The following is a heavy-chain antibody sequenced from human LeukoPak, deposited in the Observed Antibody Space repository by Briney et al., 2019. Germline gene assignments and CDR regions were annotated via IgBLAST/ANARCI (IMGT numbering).Heavy chain of an antibody. Sequence: PSETLSLTCTVSGGSISSSSYYWGWIRQPPGKGLEWIGSIYYSGSTNYNPSLKSRVTISVDTSKNQFSLQLSSVTAADTAVYYCARGEQQLVGGFDNWGQGTLVTVSS. CDR1: GGSISSSSYY. D-gene: IGHD1-1*01. J-gene: IGHJ4*02. CDR2: IYYSGST. V-gene: IGHV4-39*07. CDR3: ARGEQQLVGGFDN.